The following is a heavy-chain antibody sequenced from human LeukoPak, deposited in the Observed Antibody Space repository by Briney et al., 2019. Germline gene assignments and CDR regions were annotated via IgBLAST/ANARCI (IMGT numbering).Heavy chain of an antibody. CDR3: ARGVAAAGSYYFDY. CDR1: GFTLSSYA. V-gene: IGHV3-23*01. J-gene: IGHJ4*02. Sequence: PGGSLRLSCAASGFTLSSYAMSWVRQAPGKGLEWVSAISGSGGSTYYADSVKGRFTISRDNSKNTLYLQMNSLRAEDTAVYYCARGVAAAGSYYFDYWGQGTLVTVSS. CDR2: ISGSGGST. D-gene: IGHD6-13*01.